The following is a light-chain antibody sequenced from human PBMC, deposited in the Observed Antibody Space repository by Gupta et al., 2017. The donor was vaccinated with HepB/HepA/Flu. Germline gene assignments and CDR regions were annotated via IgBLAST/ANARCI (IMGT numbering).Light chain of an antibody. V-gene: IGLV2-14*03. J-gene: IGLJ3*02. CDR2: SVT. CDR3: SSYTSSSTWV. Sequence: QSALTQPASVSGSPGQSITMSCTGIRSDVGVYVSWYQQHPGKSPKLMIYSVTNRPSGISDRFSASKSGNTASLTISGLQAEDEADYYCSSYTSSSTWVFGGGTKLTVL. CDR1: RSDVGVY.